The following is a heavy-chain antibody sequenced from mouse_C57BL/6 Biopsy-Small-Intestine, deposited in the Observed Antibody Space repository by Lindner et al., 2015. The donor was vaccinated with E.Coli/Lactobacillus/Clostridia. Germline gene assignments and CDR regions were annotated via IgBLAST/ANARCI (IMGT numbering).Heavy chain of an antibody. D-gene: IGHD2-13*01. CDR1: GGIFSIYA. Sequence: SVKVSCKASGGIFSIYAINWVRQAPGQGLEWMGGIIPAFGTANYAQKFQGRVTITADESTSTAYMELSSLRSEDTAVYYCAQILEGGDFGDYVPDYWGQGTLVTVSS. CDR2: IIPAFGTA. J-gene: IGHJ4*01. CDR3: AQILEGGDFGDYVPDY. V-gene: IGHV1S40*01.